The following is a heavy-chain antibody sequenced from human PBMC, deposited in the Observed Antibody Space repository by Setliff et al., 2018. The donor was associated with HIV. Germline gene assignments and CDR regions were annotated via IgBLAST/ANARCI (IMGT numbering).Heavy chain of an antibody. CDR2: VYNSGIT. V-gene: IGHV4-39*07. CDR3: ATCRHRPSNWFDP. J-gene: IGHJ5*02. Sequence: KTSETLSLTCTVSGGSVSSPGYYWGWIRQPPGKGLEWIGSVYNSGITFKNPSLKSRVTISVDRSGNQFSLRLTSETAADTAVYYCATCRHRPSNWFDPWGQGTVVTVSS. CDR1: GGSVSSPGYY.